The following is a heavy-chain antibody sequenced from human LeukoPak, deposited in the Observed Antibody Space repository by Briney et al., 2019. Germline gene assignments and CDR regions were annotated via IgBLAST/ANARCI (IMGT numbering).Heavy chain of an antibody. Sequence: PSETLSHTCAVSGGSITTTNWWSWVRPPPGKGLEWIGEVHLNGATHYNPSLESRFSMSIDKSNNHLALEVNSVTAADTAMYYCTRESGAFSPFGFWGQGTLVTVSS. CDR1: GGSITTTNW. J-gene: IGHJ4*02. CDR3: TRESGAFSPFGF. D-gene: IGHD1-26*01. CDR2: VHLNGAT. V-gene: IGHV4-4*02.